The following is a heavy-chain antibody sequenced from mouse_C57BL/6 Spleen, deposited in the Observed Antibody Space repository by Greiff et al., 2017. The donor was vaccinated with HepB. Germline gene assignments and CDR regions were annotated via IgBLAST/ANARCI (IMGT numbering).Heavy chain of an antibody. D-gene: IGHD3-2*02. V-gene: IGHV1-5*01. CDR2: IYPGNSDT. CDR1: GYTFTSYW. CDR3: TQETLGQLRPGAMDY. J-gene: IGHJ4*01. Sequence: VQLQQSGTVLARPGASVKMSCKTSGYTFTSYWMHWVKQRPGQGLEWIGAIYPGNSDTSYNQKFKGKAKLTAVTSASTAYMELSSLTNEDSAVYYCTQETLGQLRPGAMDYWGQGTSVTVSS.